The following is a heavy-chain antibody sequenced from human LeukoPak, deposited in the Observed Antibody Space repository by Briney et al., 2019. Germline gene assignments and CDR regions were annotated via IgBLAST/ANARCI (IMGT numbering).Heavy chain of an antibody. D-gene: IGHD1-26*01. J-gene: IGHJ4*02. Sequence: GASVKVSCKASGYTFTGYYMHWVRQARGQGLEWMGRINPNSGGTNYAQKFQGRVTMTRDTSISTAYMELSRLRSDDTAVYYCARDIARWRGSYSVSDYWGQGTLVTVSS. CDR3: ARDIARWRGSYSVSDY. CDR2: INPNSGGT. CDR1: GYTFTGYY. V-gene: IGHV1-2*06.